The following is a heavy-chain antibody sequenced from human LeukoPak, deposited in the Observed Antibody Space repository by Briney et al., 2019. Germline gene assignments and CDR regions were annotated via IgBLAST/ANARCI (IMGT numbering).Heavy chain of an antibody. CDR2: IYSGGST. D-gene: IGHD4-17*01. Sequence: GGSLRLSCAASVFTVSSNYMSWVRQAPGKGLEWVSVIYSGGSTYYADSVKGRFTISRDNSKNTLYLQMNSLRAEDTAVYYCASSPHPDYGDYVGDYWGQGTLVTVSS. J-gene: IGHJ4*02. CDR1: VFTVSSNY. V-gene: IGHV3-53*01. CDR3: ASSPHPDYGDYVGDY.